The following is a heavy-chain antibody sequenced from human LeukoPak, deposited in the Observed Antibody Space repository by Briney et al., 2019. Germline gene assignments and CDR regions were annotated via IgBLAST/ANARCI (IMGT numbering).Heavy chain of an antibody. J-gene: IGHJ4*02. V-gene: IGHV4-34*01. CDR2: MNHSGSA. Sequence: SETMSLTCAVYGGSFSGYYWTWIRQPPGKGLEWIGEMNHSGSANYNPSLKSRVTISVDTSKNQFSLKLSSVTAADTAVYYCARAKQWLVPRNNFDYWGQGTLVTVSS. D-gene: IGHD6-19*01. CDR3: ARAKQWLVPRNNFDY. CDR1: GGSFSGYY.